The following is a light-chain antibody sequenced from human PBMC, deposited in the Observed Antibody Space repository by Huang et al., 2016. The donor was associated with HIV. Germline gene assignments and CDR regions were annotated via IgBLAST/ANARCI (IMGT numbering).Light chain of an antibody. CDR1: QSVSRY. V-gene: IGKV3-11*01. CDR2: DAP. CDR3: QQRSYLPPIT. Sequence: EIVLTQSPATLSLSPGERATLSCRDSQSVSRYFAWYQQKPGKAPRLLIYDAPNRATGVPARFSDSWSRPKFTLTISSLEPVYFSVYYCQQRSYLPPITFGQGTRLEIK. J-gene: IGKJ5*01.